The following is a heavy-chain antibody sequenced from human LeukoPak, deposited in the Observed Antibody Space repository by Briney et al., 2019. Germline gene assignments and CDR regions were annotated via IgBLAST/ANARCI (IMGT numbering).Heavy chain of an antibody. V-gene: IGHV4-39*07. CDR3: ARVGDSSGYYLGAFDY. D-gene: IGHD3-22*01. CDR2: INHSGST. J-gene: IGHJ4*02. CDR1: GGSISSSSYY. Sequence: SETLSLTCTVSGGSISSSSYYWGWIRQPPGKGLEWIGDINHSGSTNYNPSLKSRVTISLDTSKKQFSLKLSSVTAADTAVYYSARVGDSSGYYLGAFDYWGQGTLVTVSS.